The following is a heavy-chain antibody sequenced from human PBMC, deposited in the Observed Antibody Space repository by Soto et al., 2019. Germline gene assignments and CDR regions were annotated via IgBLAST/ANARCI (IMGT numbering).Heavy chain of an antibody. J-gene: IGHJ6*02. CDR2: IIPLFTTT. CDR1: GGPFSTYA. CDR3: AGGFDPYYYYVMDV. Sequence: QVQLVQSGAEVKKPGSSVKVSCKASGGPFSTYAISWVRQAPGQGLEWMGGIIPLFTTTNYAQKFQGRVTITAGESTSTAYMELSSLTSEDTAMYYCAGGFDPYYYYVMDVWGQGTAVTVSS. V-gene: IGHV1-69*12. D-gene: IGHD5-12*01.